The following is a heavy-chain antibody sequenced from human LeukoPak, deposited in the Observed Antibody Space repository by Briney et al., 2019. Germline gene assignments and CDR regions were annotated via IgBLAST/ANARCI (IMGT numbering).Heavy chain of an antibody. V-gene: IGHV3-7*01. D-gene: IGHD3-10*01. Sequence: GGSLRLFCAGSGCNFRDHWMSWLRQAPEKGPEWVAHIKPDGSEKYYVDSVKGRFIISRDDARNSLSLQMNSLRAEDTAVYYCAGSFGDVKNFWGQGTLVTVSS. CDR3: AGSFGDVKNF. CDR2: IKPDGSEK. J-gene: IGHJ4*01. CDR1: GCNFRDHW.